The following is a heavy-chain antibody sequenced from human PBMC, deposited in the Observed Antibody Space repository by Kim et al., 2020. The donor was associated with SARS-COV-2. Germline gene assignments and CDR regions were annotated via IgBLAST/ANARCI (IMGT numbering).Heavy chain of an antibody. V-gene: IGHV4-34*01. Sequence: SETLSLTCAVYGGSFSGYYWSWIRQPPGKGLEWIGEINHSGSTNYNPSLKSRVTISVDTSKNQFSLKLSSVTAADTAVYYCARGGGRIAVANWFDPWGQGTLVTVSS. D-gene: IGHD6-19*01. CDR1: GGSFSGYY. J-gene: IGHJ5*02. CDR3: ARGGGRIAVANWFDP. CDR2: INHSGST.